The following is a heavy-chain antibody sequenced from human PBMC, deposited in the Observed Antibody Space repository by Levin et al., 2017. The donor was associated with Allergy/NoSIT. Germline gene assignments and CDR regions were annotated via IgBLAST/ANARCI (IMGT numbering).Heavy chain of an antibody. V-gene: IGHV3-23*01. J-gene: IGHJ4*02. D-gene: IGHD6-13*01. CDR2: IIGGGDST. CDR3: AKKPGYSSFSDFDH. CDR1: GFTFSNYA. Sequence: GGSLRLSCAASGFTFSNYAMSWVRQAPGKGLEWVSSIIGGGDSTYYADSVKGRFTISRDNSKNMLYLQMSSLRAEDTAVYYCAKKPGYSSFSDFDHWGQGTLVTVSS.